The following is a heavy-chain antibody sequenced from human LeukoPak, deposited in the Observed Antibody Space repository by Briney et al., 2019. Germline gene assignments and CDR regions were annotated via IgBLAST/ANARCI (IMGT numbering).Heavy chain of an antibody. V-gene: IGHV4-39*01. Sequence: SETLSLTCTVSGGSIRSSYYYWGWIRQPPGTGLEWIGSIYDSGSTYYNPSLKSRVTISVDASKNQFSLKLNSVTAADTAVYYCACSVPYYDFWSGYFVDYWGQGTLVTVSS. D-gene: IGHD3-3*01. CDR1: GGSIRSSYYY. CDR3: ACSVPYYDFWSGYFVDY. J-gene: IGHJ4*02. CDR2: IYDSGST.